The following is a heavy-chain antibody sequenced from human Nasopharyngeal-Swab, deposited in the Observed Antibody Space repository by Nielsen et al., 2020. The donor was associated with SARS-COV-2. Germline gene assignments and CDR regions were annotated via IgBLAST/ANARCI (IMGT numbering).Heavy chain of an antibody. CDR3: ARRDPVVVVAALGIRLYDSTKFDP. CDR2: INHSGST. V-gene: IGHV4-34*01. Sequence: WIRQPPGTGLEWMGEINHSGSTNYNPSLKSRVTISVDTSKNQFSLKLSSVTAADTAVYYCARRDPVVVVAALGIRLYDSTKFDPWGQGTLVTVSS. D-gene: IGHD2-15*01. J-gene: IGHJ5*02.